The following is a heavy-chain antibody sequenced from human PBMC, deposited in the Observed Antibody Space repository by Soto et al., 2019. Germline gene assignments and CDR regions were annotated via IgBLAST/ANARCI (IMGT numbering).Heavy chain of an antibody. V-gene: IGHV1-46*01. Sequence: QVQLVQSGAEVKKPGASVKVSCKASGYTFTNYFIQWVRQAPGQGLEWMGIINPSDGTTAYAQKFPGRVTMTRDTSTSTVYMDLNSLRSEDTAVYYCETSLQLRKGWAFDYWGQGTLVTVSS. CDR1: GYTFTNYF. CDR2: INPSDGTT. J-gene: IGHJ4*02. D-gene: IGHD1-7*01. CDR3: ETSLQLRKGWAFDY.